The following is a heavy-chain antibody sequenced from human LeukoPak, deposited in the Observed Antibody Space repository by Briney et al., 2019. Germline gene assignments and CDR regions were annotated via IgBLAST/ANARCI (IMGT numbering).Heavy chain of an antibody. V-gene: IGHV4-4*07. D-gene: IGHD3-22*01. CDR1: GGSISSYY. CDR2: IYTSGST. J-gene: IGHJ5*02. Sequence: SETLSLTCTVSGGSISSYYWSWIRQPAGKGLEWIGHIYTSGSTNYNPSLKSRVTMSVDTSKNQFSLKLSSVAAADTAVYYCARGRRDSSGYYYSAWGQGTLVTVSS. CDR3: ARGRRDSSGYYYSA.